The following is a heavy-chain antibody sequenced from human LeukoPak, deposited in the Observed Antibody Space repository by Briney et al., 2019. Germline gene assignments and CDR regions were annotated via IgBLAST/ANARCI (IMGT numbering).Heavy chain of an antibody. Sequence: SETLSLTCTVSGGSISSYYWSWIRQPPGKGLEWIGYIYYSGSTNYNPSLKSRVTISVDTSKNQFSLKLSSVTAADTAVYYCARGIYCSGGSCYSVRDYYYMDVWGKGTTVTVSS. CDR3: ARGIYCSGGSCYSVRDYYYMDV. J-gene: IGHJ6*03. D-gene: IGHD2-15*01. CDR2: IYYSGST. CDR1: GGSISSYY. V-gene: IGHV4-59*12.